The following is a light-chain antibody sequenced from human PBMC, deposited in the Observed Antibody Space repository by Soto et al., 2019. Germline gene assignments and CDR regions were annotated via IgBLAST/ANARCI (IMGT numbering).Light chain of an antibody. J-gene: IGKJ3*01. CDR1: QGISNW. CDR3: QQSSSFPLT. Sequence: DIQITQSPSFVSASVGDRVTITCRASQGISNWLAWYQQKPGKAPKLLIYATSNLRGGVPSRFSGSGSGTDFTLTIGSLQPEDSATYYCQQSSSFPLTFGPGTKVDIK. V-gene: IGKV1-12*01. CDR2: ATS.